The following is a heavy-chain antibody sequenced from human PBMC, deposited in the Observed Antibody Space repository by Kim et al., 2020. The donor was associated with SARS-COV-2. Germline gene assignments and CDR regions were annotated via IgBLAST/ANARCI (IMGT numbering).Heavy chain of an antibody. J-gene: IGHJ5*02. V-gene: IGHV3-53*01. CDR2: SGGST. CDR3: ARASGSP. Sequence: SGGSTNYADSVKGRFTISRDNTKSTLYLQMNSLRAEYTAVYYCARASGSPWGQGTLVTVSS. D-gene: IGHD1-26*01.